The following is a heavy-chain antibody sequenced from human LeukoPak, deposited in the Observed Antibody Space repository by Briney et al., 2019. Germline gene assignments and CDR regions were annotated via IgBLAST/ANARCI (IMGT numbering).Heavy chain of an antibody. CDR2: ISGSGGST. CDR3: GKDGDLAGYSSSWRFDY. CDR1: GFTFSSYA. Sequence: GGSLRLSCAASGFTFSSYAMSWVRQAPGKGLEWVSAISGSGGSTYYADSVKGRFTISRDNSKNTLYLQMNSLRAEDTAVYYCGKDGDLAGYSSSWRFDYWGQGTLVTVSS. V-gene: IGHV3-23*01. D-gene: IGHD6-13*01. J-gene: IGHJ4*02.